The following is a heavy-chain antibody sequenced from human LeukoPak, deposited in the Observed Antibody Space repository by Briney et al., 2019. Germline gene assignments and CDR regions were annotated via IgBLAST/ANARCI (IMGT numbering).Heavy chain of an antibody. CDR1: GGSFSGYY. D-gene: IGHD3-22*01. Sequence: SETLSLTCAVYGGSFSGYYWSWIRQPPGKGLEWIGEINHSGSTNYNPSLKSRVTISVDTSKNQFSLKLSSVTAANTAVYYCARIRDDSSGYYYDYYYYYYMDVWGKGTTVTVSS. CDR3: ARIRDDSSGYYYDYYYYYYMDV. J-gene: IGHJ6*03. CDR2: INHSGST. V-gene: IGHV4-34*01.